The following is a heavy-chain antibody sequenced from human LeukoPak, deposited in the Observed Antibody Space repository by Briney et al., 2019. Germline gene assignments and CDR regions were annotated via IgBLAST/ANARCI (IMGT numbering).Heavy chain of an antibody. CDR2: ISGSGGST. CDR3: AKWFGELPH. V-gene: IGHV3-23*01. CDR1: GFTFNNAW. J-gene: IGHJ4*02. Sequence: GSLRLSCAASGFTFNNAWMSWVRQAPGKGLEWVSAISGSGGSTYYADSVKGRFTISRDNSKNTLYLQMNSLRAEDTAVYYCAKWFGELPHWGQGTLVTVSS. D-gene: IGHD3-10*01.